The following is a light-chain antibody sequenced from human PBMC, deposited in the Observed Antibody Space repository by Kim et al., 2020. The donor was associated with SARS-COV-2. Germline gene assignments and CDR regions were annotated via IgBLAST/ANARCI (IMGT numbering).Light chain of an antibody. Sequence: PGQRVTISCSGSSSNIGSNYVYWYQQLPGTAPKLLIYRNNQRPSGVPDRFSGSKSGTSASLAISGLRSEDEADYYCAAWDDSLSVVFGGGTKLTVL. CDR2: RNN. V-gene: IGLV1-47*01. CDR3: AAWDDSLSVV. J-gene: IGLJ2*01. CDR1: SSNIGSNY.